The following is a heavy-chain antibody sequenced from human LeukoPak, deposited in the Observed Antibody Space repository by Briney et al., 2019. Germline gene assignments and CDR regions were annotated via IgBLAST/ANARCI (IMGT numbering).Heavy chain of an antibody. Sequence: PGGSLGLSCAASEFIFDDYAIHWVRQAPGKGLEWVSLICGDGSSTFYADSVKGRFTISRKNSKNPLSLQMKSLKTEAPALYSCLKEVYARITHYFDDWGQGILVTVSS. V-gene: IGHV3-43*02. CDR2: ICGDGSST. CDR1: EFIFDDYA. J-gene: IGHJ4*02. D-gene: IGHD3-10*01. CDR3: LKEVYARITHYFDD.